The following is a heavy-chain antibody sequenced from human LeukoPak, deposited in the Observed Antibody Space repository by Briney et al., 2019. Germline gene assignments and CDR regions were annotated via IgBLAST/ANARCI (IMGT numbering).Heavy chain of an antibody. CDR1: GGSFSGYY. CDR2: INHSGST. Sequence: SETLSLTCAVYGGSFSGYYWSWIRQPPGKGLEWIGEINHSGSTNYNPSLKSRVTISVDTSKNQFSLKLSSVTAADTAVYYCARGRHDFWSGSEVDYWGQGTLVTVSS. J-gene: IGHJ4*02. D-gene: IGHD3-3*01. CDR3: ARGRHDFWSGSEVDY. V-gene: IGHV4-34*01.